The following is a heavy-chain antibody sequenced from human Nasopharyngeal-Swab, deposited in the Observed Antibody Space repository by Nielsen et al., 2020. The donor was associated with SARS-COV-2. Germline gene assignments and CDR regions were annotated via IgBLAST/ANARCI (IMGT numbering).Heavy chain of an antibody. J-gene: IGHJ5*02. CDR3: ATTLQWLVTNWFDP. Sequence: SVQVTCKASGYTFTAYYMHWVRQDPGQEPEWMGRINPNSGGTNYAQKFQGRVTMTRDTSISTAYMELSRLRSDDTAVYYCATTLQWLVTNWFDPWGQGTLVTVSS. D-gene: IGHD6-19*01. CDR1: GYTFTAYY. V-gene: IGHV1-2*06. CDR2: INPNSGGT.